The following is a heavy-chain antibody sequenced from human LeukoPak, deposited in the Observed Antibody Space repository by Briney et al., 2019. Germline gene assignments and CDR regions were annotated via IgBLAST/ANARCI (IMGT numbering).Heavy chain of an antibody. CDR1: GFTFSSYA. D-gene: IGHD6-19*01. J-gene: IGHJ4*02. V-gene: IGHV3-23*01. CDR3: AKAGYSSGQGY. CDR2: ISGSGGST. Sequence: GGSLRLSCAASGFTFSSYAMSWVRQAPGKGLEWVSTISGSGGSTYYADSVKGRFTISRDNSKNTLYLQMNSLRAEDTAVYYCAKAGYSSGQGYWGQGTLVTVSS.